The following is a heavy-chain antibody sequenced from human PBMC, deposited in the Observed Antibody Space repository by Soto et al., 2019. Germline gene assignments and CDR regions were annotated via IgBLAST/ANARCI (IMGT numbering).Heavy chain of an antibody. Sequence: PGGSLRLSCADSGFAFIGYWMSWVHQAPGKGLEWVANIKQDGSEKYYVDSVKGRFTISRDNAKNSLYLQMNSLRVEDTAVYYCARVDRSSSWYVDYWGQGTLVTVSS. J-gene: IGHJ4*02. D-gene: IGHD6-13*01. CDR3: ARVDRSSSWYVDY. CDR2: IKQDGSEK. CDR1: GFAFIGYW. V-gene: IGHV3-7*01.